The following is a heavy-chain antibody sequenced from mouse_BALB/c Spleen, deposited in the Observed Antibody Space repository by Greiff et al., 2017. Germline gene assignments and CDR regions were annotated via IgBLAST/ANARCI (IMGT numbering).Heavy chain of an antibody. CDR1: GFAFSNYD. CDR3: ARHASMITVFAY. V-gene: IGHV5-12-1*01. J-gene: IGHJ3*01. Sequence: EVKLQESGGGLVKPGGSLKLSCAASGFAFSNYDMSWVRQTPEKRLEWVAYISSGGGSTYYPDTVKGRFTISRDNAKNTLYLQMSSLKSEDTAMYYCARHASMITVFAYWGQGTLVTVSA. D-gene: IGHD2-4*01. CDR2: ISSGGGST.